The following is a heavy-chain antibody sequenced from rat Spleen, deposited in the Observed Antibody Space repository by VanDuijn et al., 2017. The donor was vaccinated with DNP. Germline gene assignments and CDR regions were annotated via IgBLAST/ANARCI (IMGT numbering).Heavy chain of an antibody. CDR2: ISYSGST. Sequence: EVQLQESGPGLVKPSQSLSLTCSVTDYSITSNSWGWVRKFPGNKMEYIGHISYSGSTNYNPSLKSWFSITRDTSKNQFFLQLNSVTTEDTATYYCARGLNYGGYNYYWYFDFWGPGTMVTVSS. V-gene: IGHV3-1*01. CDR1: DYSITSNS. D-gene: IGHD1-11*01. J-gene: IGHJ1*01. CDR3: ARGLNYGGYNYYWYFDF.